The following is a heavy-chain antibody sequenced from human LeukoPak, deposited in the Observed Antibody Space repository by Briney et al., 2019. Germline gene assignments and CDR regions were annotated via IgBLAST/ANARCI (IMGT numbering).Heavy chain of an antibody. D-gene: IGHD3-22*01. CDR1: GYTFTSYY. CDR2: INPSGGST. V-gene: IGHV1-46*01. Sequence: ASVKVSCKASGYTFTSYYMHSVRQAPGQGLEWMGIINPSGGSTSYAQKFQGRVTMTRDTSTSTVYMELSSLRSEDTAVYYCARASTYYYDSSGYSSRSSEYFQHWGQGTLVTVSS. J-gene: IGHJ1*01. CDR3: ARASTYYYDSSGYSSRSSEYFQH.